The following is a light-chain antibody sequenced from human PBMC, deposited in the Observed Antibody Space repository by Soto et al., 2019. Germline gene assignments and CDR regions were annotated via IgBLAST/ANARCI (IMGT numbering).Light chain of an antibody. Sequence: QSALTQPASVSGSPGQSITISCTGTSSXIGGYNYVSWYQLHPGKPPKLMIYDVSIRPSGVSNRFSGSKSGNTASLTISGLQAEDETDYYCSSYTSSSSVIFGGGTKLTVL. J-gene: IGLJ2*01. V-gene: IGLV2-14*03. CDR2: DVS. CDR3: SSYTSSSSVI. CDR1: SSXIGGYNY.